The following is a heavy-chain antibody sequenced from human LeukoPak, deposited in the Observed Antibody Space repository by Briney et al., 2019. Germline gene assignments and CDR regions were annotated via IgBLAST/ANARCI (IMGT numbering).Heavy chain of an antibody. J-gene: IGHJ1*01. CDR1: GGSISSGSYY. CDR3: AREEFRGTYNG. Sequence: SETLSLTCTVSGGSISSGSYYWSWIRQPAGEGLEWIGRIYTSGSTNYNPSLKSRVTISVDTSKNQFSLKLSSVTAADTAVYYCAREEFRGTYNGWGQGTLVTVSS. CDR2: IYTSGST. D-gene: IGHD1-14*01. V-gene: IGHV4-61*02.